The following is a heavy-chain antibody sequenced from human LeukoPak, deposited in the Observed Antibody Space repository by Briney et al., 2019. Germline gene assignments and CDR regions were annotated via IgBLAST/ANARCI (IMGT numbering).Heavy chain of an antibody. D-gene: IGHD3-3*01. CDR2: IIPIFGTA. J-gene: IGHJ5*02. CDR1: GGTFSSYA. V-gene: IGHV1-69*05. CDR3: ARVLRFLVRASGWIDP. Sequence: SVKVSCKASGGTFSSYAISWVRQAPGQGLEWMGGIIPIFGTANYAQKFQGRVTITTDESTSTAYMELSSLRSEDTAVYYCARVLRFLVRASGWIDPWGQGTLVTVSS.